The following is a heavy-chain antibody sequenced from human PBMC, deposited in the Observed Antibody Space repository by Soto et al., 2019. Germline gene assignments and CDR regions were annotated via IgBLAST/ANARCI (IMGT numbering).Heavy chain of an antibody. V-gene: IGHV4-38-2*01. Sequence: PSETLSLTCAVSGYSISSGYYWGWIRQTPGKGLGWIASIYHSGSTYYNPSLKSRVTISVDTSKNQFSLKLTSVTAADTAVYYCARGAATVTPGWFDPWGQGIRVTVS. CDR3: ARGAATVTPGWFDP. J-gene: IGHJ5*02. D-gene: IGHD4-17*01. CDR1: GYSISSGYY. CDR2: IYHSGST.